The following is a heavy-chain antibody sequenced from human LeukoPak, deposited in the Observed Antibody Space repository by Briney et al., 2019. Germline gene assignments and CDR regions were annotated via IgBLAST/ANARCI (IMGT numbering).Heavy chain of an antibody. CDR3: ARVRGYCSSTSCYEHYYYYYYMDV. CDR1: GYTFTGYY. V-gene: IGHV1-2*02. Sequence: ASVKVSCKASGYTFTGYYMHWVRQAPGQGLEWMGWINPNSGGTNYAQKFQGRVTMTRDTSISTAYMELSRLRSDDTAVYYCARVRGYCSSTSCYEHYYYYYYMDVWGKGTTVTVSS. J-gene: IGHJ6*03. CDR2: INPNSGGT. D-gene: IGHD2-2*01.